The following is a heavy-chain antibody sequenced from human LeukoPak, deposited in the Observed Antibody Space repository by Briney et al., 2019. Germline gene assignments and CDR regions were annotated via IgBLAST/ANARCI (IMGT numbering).Heavy chain of an antibody. V-gene: IGHV3-30-3*01. CDR1: GFIFSSYA. Sequence: PGGSLRLSCAASGFIFSSYAMHWVRQAPGKGLEWVAVISYDGSNKYYADSVKGRFTISRDNSKNTLYLQMNSLRAEDTAVYYCARERVATIRYYYYGMDVWDQGTTVTVSS. CDR3: ARERVATIRYYYYGMDV. D-gene: IGHD5-12*01. CDR2: ISYDGSNK. J-gene: IGHJ6*02.